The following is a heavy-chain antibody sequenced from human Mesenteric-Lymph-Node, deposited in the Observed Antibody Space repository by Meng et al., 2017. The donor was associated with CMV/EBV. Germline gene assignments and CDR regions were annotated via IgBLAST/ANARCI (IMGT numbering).Heavy chain of an antibody. CDR1: GFTLTGYF. V-gene: IGHV1-2*02. D-gene: IGHD4-17*01. CDR3: VSGDDDADTLDV. J-gene: IGHJ3*01. CDR2: INPNSGGA. Sequence: ASVKVSCKASGFTLTGYFIHWVRQAPGQGLEWMGWINPNSGGANYAQKFQGRGTMTRDTSITTAYMEVSRLRYDDTAIYYCVSGDDDADTLDVWGQGTMVTVSS.